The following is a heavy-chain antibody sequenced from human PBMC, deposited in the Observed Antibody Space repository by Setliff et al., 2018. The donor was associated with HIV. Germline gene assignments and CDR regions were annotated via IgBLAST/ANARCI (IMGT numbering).Heavy chain of an antibody. J-gene: IGHJ4*02. Sequence: ASVKVSCKASGGTFNSYAIKWVRRAPGQGLEWMGWISGNNSKTNYAQNFQGRVTVTTDTSTSTVYMELRSLRSDDTAVYYCAREWRTAMVKYYFDYWGQGTLVTVSS. CDR2: ISGNNSKT. CDR3: AREWRTAMVKYYFDY. V-gene: IGHV1-18*01. D-gene: IGHD5-18*01. CDR1: GGTFNSYA.